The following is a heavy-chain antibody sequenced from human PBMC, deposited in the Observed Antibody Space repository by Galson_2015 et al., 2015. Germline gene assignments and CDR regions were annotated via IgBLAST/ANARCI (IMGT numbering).Heavy chain of an antibody. V-gene: IGHV3-30-3*01. Sequence: SLRLSCAASGFTFSSYAMHWVRQAPGKGLEWVAVISYDGSNKYYADSVKGRFTISRDNSKNTLYLQMNSLRAEDTAVYYCARRTLYSNRPFDYWGQGTLVTVSS. D-gene: IGHD2-15*01. J-gene: IGHJ4*02. CDR1: GFTFSSYA. CDR3: ARRTLYSNRPFDY. CDR2: ISYDGSNK.